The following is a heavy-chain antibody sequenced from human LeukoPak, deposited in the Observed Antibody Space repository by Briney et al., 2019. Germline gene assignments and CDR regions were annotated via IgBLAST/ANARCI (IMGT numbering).Heavy chain of an antibody. CDR3: ARSGGTYYEEY. D-gene: IGHD1-26*01. CDR1: GYTFTTYG. J-gene: IGHJ4*02. V-gene: IGHV1-18*01. CDR2: ITGYNGNT. Sequence: ASVKVSCKASGYTFTTYGISWVRQAPGQGLEWMGWITGYNGNTNYAQNLQGRVTVTTDTSTSTAYMELRRLRSDDTAVYYCARSGGTYYEEYWGQGTLVTVSS.